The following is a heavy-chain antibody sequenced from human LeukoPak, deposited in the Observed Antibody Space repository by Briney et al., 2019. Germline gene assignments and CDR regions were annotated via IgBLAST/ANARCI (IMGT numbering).Heavy chain of an antibody. CDR2: IYPDDSNT. Sequence: GESLKISCKGSGYSFTSYWIGWVRRMPGKGLEWMGIIYPDDSNTIYSPSFQGQVTISADKSISTAYLQWSSLKASDTAMYYCARHDYYDSSGWYYFDYWGQGTLVTVSS. D-gene: IGHD3-22*01. V-gene: IGHV5-51*01. CDR1: GYSFTSYW. J-gene: IGHJ4*02. CDR3: ARHDYYDSSGWYYFDY.